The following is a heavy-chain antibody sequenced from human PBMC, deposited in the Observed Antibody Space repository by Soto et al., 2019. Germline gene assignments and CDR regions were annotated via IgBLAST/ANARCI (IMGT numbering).Heavy chain of an antibody. J-gene: IGHJ1*01. V-gene: IGHV1-8*01. D-gene: IGHD2-15*01. Sequence: QVQLVQSGAEVKKPGASVKVSCKASGYTFTSYDINWVRQATGQGLEWMGWMNPNSGNTGYAQKFQGRVTMTRNTSISTAYRELSSLRSEDTAVYYCARGRYCSGGSCYRGDFQHWGQGTLVTVSS. CDR2: MNPNSGNT. CDR3: ARGRYCSGGSCYRGDFQH. CDR1: GYTFTSYD.